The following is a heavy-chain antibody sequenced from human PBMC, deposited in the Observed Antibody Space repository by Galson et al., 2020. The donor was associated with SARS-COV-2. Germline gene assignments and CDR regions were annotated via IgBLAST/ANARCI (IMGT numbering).Heavy chain of an antibody. D-gene: IGHD3-9*01. CDR1: GFAFSTYW. V-gene: IGHV3-7*01. CDR2: IKQDGGEK. J-gene: IGHJ2*01. Sequence: GGSLRLSCAASGFAFSTYWMSWVRQAPGKGLEWVANIKQDGGEKYYVDPVKGRFTISRDNAKNSLYLQLNSLSAEDTAVYYCVRGTWIYYNALTGYYEVPIWYFDLWGRGTLVSVSS. CDR3: VRGTWIYYNALTGYYEVPIWYFDL.